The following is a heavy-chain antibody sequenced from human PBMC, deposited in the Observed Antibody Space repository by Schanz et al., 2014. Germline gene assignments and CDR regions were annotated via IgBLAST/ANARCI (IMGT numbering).Heavy chain of an antibody. Sequence: EVQLVESGGGLVQPGGSLRLSCAASGFTFSTSTMHWVRQAPGKGLEYVSSISSKGDMTFYGNSVKGRFTISRDNSKNTLYLQLGSLSAEDTAVYYCVRDILHRVYDSGSPWGQGTLVTVSS. V-gene: IGHV3-64*01. CDR1: GFTFSTST. CDR3: VRDILHRVYDSGSP. J-gene: IGHJ5*02. D-gene: IGHD3-10*01. CDR2: ISSKGDMT.